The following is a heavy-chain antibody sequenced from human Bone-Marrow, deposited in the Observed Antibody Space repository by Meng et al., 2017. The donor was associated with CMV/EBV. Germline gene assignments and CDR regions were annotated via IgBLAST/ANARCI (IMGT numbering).Heavy chain of an antibody. J-gene: IGHJ6*02. Sequence: ASVKVSCKASGYTFTSYYMHWVRQAPGQGLEWMGIINPSGGSTSYAQKFQGRVTITRNTSISTAYMELSSLRSEDTAVYYCARVTSISSSWYPSHGMDVWGQGTTVTVSS. V-gene: IGHV1-46*01. CDR1: GYTFTSYY. CDR3: ARVTSISSSWYPSHGMDV. CDR2: INPSGGST. D-gene: IGHD6-13*01.